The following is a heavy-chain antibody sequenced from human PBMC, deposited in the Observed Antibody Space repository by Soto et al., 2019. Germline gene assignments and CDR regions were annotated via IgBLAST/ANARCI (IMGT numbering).Heavy chain of an antibody. CDR1: GFTFSNYA. D-gene: IGHD1-26*01. J-gene: IGHJ6*02. V-gene: IGHV3-30-3*01. Sequence: QVQLVESGGGVVQPGRSLRLSCAASGFTFSNYAMHWVRQAPGKGLEWVAVISYAGDNKYYADSEKGRFTLSRDNSRNTLYLQMNSLTTEDTAMYYCARSRGQRTSHASGYYYGMDVWGQGTTVTVSS. CDR2: ISYAGDNK. CDR3: ARSRGQRTSHASGYYYGMDV.